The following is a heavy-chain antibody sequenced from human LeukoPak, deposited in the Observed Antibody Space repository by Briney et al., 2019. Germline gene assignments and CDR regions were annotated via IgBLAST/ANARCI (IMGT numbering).Heavy chain of an antibody. CDR3: AREIAVAGIDAPRDY. D-gene: IGHD6-19*01. J-gene: IGHJ4*02. CDR2: ISYDGSNK. Sequence: PGGSLRLSCAASGFAFSSYAMHWVRQAPGKGLEWVAVISYDGSNKYYADSVKGRFTISRDNSKNTLYLQMNSLRAEDTAVYYCAREIAVAGIDAPRDYWGQGTLVTVSS. V-gene: IGHV3-30-3*01. CDR1: GFAFSSYA.